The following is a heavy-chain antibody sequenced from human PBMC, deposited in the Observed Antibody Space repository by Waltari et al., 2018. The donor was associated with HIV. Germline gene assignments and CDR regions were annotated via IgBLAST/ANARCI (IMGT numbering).Heavy chain of an antibody. D-gene: IGHD3-16*01. Sequence: QVQLVQSGAEVKKPGSSVKVSCKASGGTFSSYAISWVRQAPGQGLEWMGGIIPLFGTANYAQNFQGRVTITADESTSTAYMELSSLRSEDTAVYYCARGEGRSAGLSLRYYGMDVWGQGTTVTVSS. V-gene: IGHV1-69*01. J-gene: IGHJ6*02. CDR1: GGTFSSYA. CDR2: IIPLFGTA. CDR3: ARGEGRSAGLSLRYYGMDV.